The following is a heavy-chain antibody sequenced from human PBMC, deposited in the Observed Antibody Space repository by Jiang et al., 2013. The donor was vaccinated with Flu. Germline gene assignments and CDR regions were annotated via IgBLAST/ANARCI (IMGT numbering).Heavy chain of an antibody. CDR2: SNPIFGTT. D-gene: IGHD5-18*01. J-gene: IGHJ4*02. V-gene: IGHV1-69*06. Sequence: GAEVKKPGSSVKVSCKASGGSFSSFPVNWVRQAPGQGLEWMGGSNPIFGTTDYAQKFQGRVTIIADRSTNTVYMDLRSLRSEDTAVYYCARASWGYSYGPFEYWGQGTLVTVSS. CDR3: ARASWGYSYGPFEY. CDR1: GGSFSSFP.